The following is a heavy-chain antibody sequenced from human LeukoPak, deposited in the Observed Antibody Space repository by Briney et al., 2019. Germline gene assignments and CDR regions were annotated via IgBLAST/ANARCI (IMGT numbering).Heavy chain of an antibody. Sequence: SVKVSCKASGGTFSSYAISWVRQAPGQGLEWMGGIIPIFGTANYAQKFQGRVTITADESTSTAYMELSSLRSDDTAMYYCARLTAAWPYYFDYWGQGTLVTVSS. V-gene: IGHV1-69*13. D-gene: IGHD6-13*01. CDR2: IIPIFGTA. CDR1: GGTFSSYA. CDR3: ARLTAAWPYYFDY. J-gene: IGHJ4*02.